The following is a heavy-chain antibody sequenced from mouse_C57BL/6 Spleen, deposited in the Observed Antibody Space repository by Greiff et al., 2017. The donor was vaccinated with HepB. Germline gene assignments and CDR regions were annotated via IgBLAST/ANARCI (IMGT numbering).Heavy chain of an antibody. D-gene: IGHD1-1*01. CDR2: ISSGRSTI. Sequence: EVQRVESGGGLVKPGGSLKLSCAASGFTFSDYGMHWVRQAPEKGLEWVAYISSGRSTIYYADTVKGRFTISRDNAKNTLFLQMTSLRSEDTALYYCARDPYGSSYVGYFDVWGTGTTVTVSS. CDR3: ARDPYGSSYVGYFDV. V-gene: IGHV5-17*01. CDR1: GFTFSDYG. J-gene: IGHJ1*03.